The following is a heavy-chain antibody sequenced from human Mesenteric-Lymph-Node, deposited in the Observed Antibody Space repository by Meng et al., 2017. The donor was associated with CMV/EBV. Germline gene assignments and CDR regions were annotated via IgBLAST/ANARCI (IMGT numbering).Heavy chain of an antibody. D-gene: IGHD3-9*01. Sequence: SGSPFTSYALHWVRQAPGQGLEWMGWINTNTGNPTYAQGFTGRFVFSLDTSVSTAYLQISSLKAEDTAVYYCARGRNYDILTGYNDYWGQGTLVTVSS. CDR2: INTNTGNP. CDR3: ARGRNYDILTGYNDY. J-gene: IGHJ4*02. V-gene: IGHV7-4-1*02. CDR1: GSPFTSYA.